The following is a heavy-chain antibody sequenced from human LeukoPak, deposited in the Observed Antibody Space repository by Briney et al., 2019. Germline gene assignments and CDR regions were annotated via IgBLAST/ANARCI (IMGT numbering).Heavy chain of an antibody. CDR1: GYTFTSHD. CDR2: MNPNNGNT. CDR3: ATGYSSSWYRYYFDY. Sequence: ASVKVSCKASGYTFTSHDINWVRQATGQGLEWMGWMNPNNGNTAYGQKFQGRFTMTRNTSINTAYMELSSLRSEDTAVYYCATGYSSSWYRYYFDYWGQGTLVTVSS. J-gene: IGHJ4*02. D-gene: IGHD6-13*01. V-gene: IGHV1-8*01.